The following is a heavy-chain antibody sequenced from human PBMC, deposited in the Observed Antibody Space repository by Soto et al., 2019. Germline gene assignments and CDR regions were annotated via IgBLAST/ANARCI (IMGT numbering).Heavy chain of an antibody. Sequence: GASVKVSCKASGYTFTSYAMHWVRQAPGQRLEWMGWINAGNGNTKYSQKFQGRVTITRDTSASTAYMELSSLRSEDTAVYYCTREYFDSSGYYFEFGAFDIWGQGTMVTVSS. D-gene: IGHD3-22*01. V-gene: IGHV1-3*01. CDR3: TREYFDSSGYYFEFGAFDI. CDR2: INAGNGNT. J-gene: IGHJ3*02. CDR1: GYTFTSYA.